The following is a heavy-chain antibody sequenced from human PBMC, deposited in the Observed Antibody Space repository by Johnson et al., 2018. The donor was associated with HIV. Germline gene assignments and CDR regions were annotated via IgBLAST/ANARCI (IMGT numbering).Heavy chain of an antibody. V-gene: IGHV3-30*02. CDR1: GFTFSSYG. CDR2: IRYDGTNK. Sequence: SLRLSCAASGFTFSSYGMHWVRQAPGKGLEWVAFIRYDGTNKYYADSMKGRFTISRDNSKNTLYLQMNSLKTEDTAVYYCTTARTYFWGQGTMVTVSS. D-gene: IGHD2-8*01. CDR3: TTARTYF. J-gene: IGHJ3*01.